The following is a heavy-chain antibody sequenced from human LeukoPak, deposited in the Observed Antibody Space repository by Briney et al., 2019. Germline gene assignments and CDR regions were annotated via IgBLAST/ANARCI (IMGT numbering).Heavy chain of an antibody. D-gene: IGHD1-7*01. CDR3: AKDSRTSTYYFDY. CDR2: IYYDGSNK. Sequence: GRSLRLSCAASGFTFSSYGMHWVRQAPGKGLEWVALIYYDGSNKYSADSGEGRFTISRDNSKNTLYLQMNSLRAEDTAVYYCAKDSRTSTYYFDYWGQGTLVTVSS. V-gene: IGHV3-33*06. J-gene: IGHJ4*02. CDR1: GFTFSSYG.